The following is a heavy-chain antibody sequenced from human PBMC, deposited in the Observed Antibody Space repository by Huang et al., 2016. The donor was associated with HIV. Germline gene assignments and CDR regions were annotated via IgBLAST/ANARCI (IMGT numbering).Heavy chain of an antibody. CDR3: VKGQLGRGLNDVFSI. D-gene: IGHD1-1*01. Sequence: EVQLAQSGGGLVQPGRSLRLSCAAAGFIFDDYAMHWVRQAPGKGLEWVSGISWNSGTIDYADSVKGRFTISRDNAKNSLSLQMSSPRPEDTAFYYCVKGQLGRGLNDVFSIWGQGTMVTVSS. CDR1: GFIFDDYA. CDR2: ISWNSGTI. J-gene: IGHJ3*02. V-gene: IGHV3-9*01.